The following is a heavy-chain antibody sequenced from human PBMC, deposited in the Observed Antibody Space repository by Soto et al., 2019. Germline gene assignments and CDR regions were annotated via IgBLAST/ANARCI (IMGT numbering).Heavy chain of an antibody. CDR1: GFTFGDYA. CDR3: TRGSWGGFAYYYYYYYMDV. J-gene: IGHJ6*03. CDR2: IRSKAYGGTT. D-gene: IGHD3-10*01. Sequence: PGGSLRLSCTASGFTFGDYAMSWFRQAPGKGLEWVGFIRSKAYGGTTEYAASVKGRFTISRDDSKSIAYLQMNSLKTEDTAVYYCTRGSWGGFAYYYYYYYMDVWGKGTTVTVSS. V-gene: IGHV3-49*03.